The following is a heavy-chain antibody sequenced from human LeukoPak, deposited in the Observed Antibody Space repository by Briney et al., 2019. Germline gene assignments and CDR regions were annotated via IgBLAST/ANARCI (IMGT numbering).Heavy chain of an antibody. CDR1: GFTFSTYW. CDR3: AGGDDFDF. V-gene: IGHV3-7*01. J-gene: IGHJ4*02. CDR2: IKQDGSEK. D-gene: IGHD3-10*01. Sequence: GGSLRLSCAASGFTFSTYWMTWVRQAPGKGLEWVANIKQDGSEKYYVDSVKGRFTISRDNAKNSLYLHMNNLRAEDTAVYYCAGGDDFDFWGQGTLVTVSS.